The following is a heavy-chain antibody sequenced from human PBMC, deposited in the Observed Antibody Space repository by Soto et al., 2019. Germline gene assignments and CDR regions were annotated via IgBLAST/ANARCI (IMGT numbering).Heavy chain of an antibody. CDR2: IYPGDSDT. D-gene: IGHD2-15*01. V-gene: IGHV5-51*01. Sequence: GESLKISCKGSGYSFTSYWIGWVRQMPGKGLELMGIIYPGDSDTRYSPYFQGQVTISADKSISTAYLQWSSLKASDTAIFYCAILPRRQVVAATVPNWFDPWGQGTLVTVSS. CDR1: GYSFTSYW. CDR3: AILPRRQVVAATVPNWFDP. J-gene: IGHJ5*02.